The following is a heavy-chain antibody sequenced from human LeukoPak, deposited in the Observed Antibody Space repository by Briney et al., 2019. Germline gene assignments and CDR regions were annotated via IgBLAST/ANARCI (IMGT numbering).Heavy chain of an antibody. V-gene: IGHV3-30-3*01. J-gene: IGHJ4*02. Sequence: GGSLRLSCAASKFMFSAYNMHWVRQAPGKGLEWVAVISYDGSNKYYADSVKGRFTISRDNSKNTLYLQMNSLRAEDTAVYYCARDTGAQEWGQGTLVTVSS. CDR3: ARDTGAQE. D-gene: IGHD4-11*01. CDR2: ISYDGSNK. CDR1: KFMFSAYN.